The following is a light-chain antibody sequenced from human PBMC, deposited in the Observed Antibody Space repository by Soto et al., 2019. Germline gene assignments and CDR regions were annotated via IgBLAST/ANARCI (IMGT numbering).Light chain of an antibody. CDR2: GVS. Sequence: IVMTQSPATLSVSPGERATLSCKASQSVGTYLAWYQQKPDQAPRLLIYGVSTRAAGVPARFSGGGSGTEFPLNISSLQSEDFAIYHCQQYDNFPPWTFGQGTKVEIK. CDR1: QSVGTY. CDR3: QQYDNFPPWT. V-gene: IGKV3-15*01. J-gene: IGKJ1*01.